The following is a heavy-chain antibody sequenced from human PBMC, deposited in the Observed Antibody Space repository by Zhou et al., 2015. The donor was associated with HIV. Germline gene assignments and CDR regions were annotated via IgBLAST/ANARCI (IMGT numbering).Heavy chain of an antibody. Sequence: QVQLVQSGAEVKKPGASVKVSCKTSGYTFIDYYIHWVRQAPGQGLEWMGRINPKSGGTNYPQKFQGRVTMTRDTSISTAYMELSRLRSDDTAVYYCARGPIRGYDSSGYSWGAFDIWGQGTMVTVSS. CDR3: ARGPIRGYDSSGYSWGAFDI. V-gene: IGHV1-2*02. CDR1: GYTFIDYY. J-gene: IGHJ3*02. D-gene: IGHD3-22*01. CDR2: INPKSGGT.